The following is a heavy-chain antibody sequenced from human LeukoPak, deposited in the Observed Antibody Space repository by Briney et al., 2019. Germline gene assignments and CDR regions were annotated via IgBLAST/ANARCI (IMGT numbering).Heavy chain of an antibody. V-gene: IGHV5-51*01. CDR1: GYSFTSYW. J-gene: IGHJ4*02. Sequence: GESLKISCKGSGYSFTSYWIGWVRQMLGKGLEWMGIMYPGDSDTRYRPSFQGQVTISADKSISTAYLQWSSLKASDTAMYYCARRGQRDYFDYWGQGTLVTVSS. CDR2: MYPGDSDT. CDR3: ARRGQRDYFDY.